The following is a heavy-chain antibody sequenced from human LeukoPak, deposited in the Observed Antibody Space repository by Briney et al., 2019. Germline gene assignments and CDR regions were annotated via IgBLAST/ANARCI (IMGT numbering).Heavy chain of an antibody. CDR1: GDSISSGGYY. CDR2: IYYSGSA. Sequence: PSETLSLTCTVSGDSISSGGYYWSWIRQHPGKGLEWIGYIYYSGSAYYNPFLKSRVSISVDTSKNQFPLKLTSVAAADTALYFCARDYSRAYAWFDPWGQGILVTVSS. CDR3: ARDYSRAYAWFDP. J-gene: IGHJ5*02. D-gene: IGHD4-11*01. V-gene: IGHV4-31*03.